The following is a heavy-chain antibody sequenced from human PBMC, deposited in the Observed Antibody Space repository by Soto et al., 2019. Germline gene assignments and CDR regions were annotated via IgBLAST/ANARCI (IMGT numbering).Heavy chain of an antibody. Sequence: QVQLVQSGAEVKKPGASVKVSCKASGYTFTSYSISWVRQAPGQGLEWMGWISGYNGNTNYAQKLQGRVTMTTDTSTSTAYMELRSLRSDDTAVYFCARVGRQYYYEGFPVYWCQGTLVTVSS. CDR2: ISGYNGNT. V-gene: IGHV1-18*04. J-gene: IGHJ4*02. CDR3: ARVGRQYYYEGFPVY. D-gene: IGHD3-22*01. CDR1: GYTFTSYS.